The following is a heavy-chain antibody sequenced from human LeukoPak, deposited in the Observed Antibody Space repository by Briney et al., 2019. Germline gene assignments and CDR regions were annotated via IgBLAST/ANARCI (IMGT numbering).Heavy chain of an antibody. J-gene: IGHJ4*02. D-gene: IGHD1-26*01. Sequence: TSETLSLTCTVSGGSISSGDYYWSWIRQPPGKGLEWIGYIYYSGSTYYNPSLKSRVTISVDTSKNQFSLKLSSVTAADTAVYYCARVHYSGSYYFDYWGREPWSPSPQ. CDR3: ARVHYSGSYYFDY. CDR1: GGSISSGDYY. V-gene: IGHV4-30-4*01. CDR2: IYYSGST.